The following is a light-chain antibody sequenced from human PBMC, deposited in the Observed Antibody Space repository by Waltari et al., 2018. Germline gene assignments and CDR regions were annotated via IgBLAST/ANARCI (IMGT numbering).Light chain of an antibody. CDR3: VQGTHWPPA. CDR2: QVS. J-gene: IGKJ1*01. CDR1: QSLVHSDGKTS. V-gene: IGKV2-30*02. Sequence: DVVMTQSPLSLPVTPGQPASISCRSSQSLVHSDGKTSLNWLQQKPGQPPRRLIYQVSNRDSGVPDRFSGSGAGTDFTLKSSRVEAEDVGVYYCVQGTHWPPAFGQGTKVEIK.